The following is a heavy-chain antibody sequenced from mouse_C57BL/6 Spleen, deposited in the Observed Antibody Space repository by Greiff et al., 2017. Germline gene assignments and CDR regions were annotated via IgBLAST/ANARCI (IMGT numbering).Heavy chain of an antibody. J-gene: IGHJ3*01. CDR3: TRDSSIYYYGSSQAWFAY. V-gene: IGHV5-9-1*02. CDR2: ISSGGDYI. CDR1: GFTFSSYA. D-gene: IGHD1-1*01. Sequence: EVQGVESGEGLVKPGGSLKLSCAASGFTFSSYAMSWVRQTPEKRLEWVAYISSGGDYIYYADTVKGRFTISRDNARNTLYLQMSSLKSEDTAMYYCTRDSSIYYYGSSQAWFAYWGQGTLVTVSA.